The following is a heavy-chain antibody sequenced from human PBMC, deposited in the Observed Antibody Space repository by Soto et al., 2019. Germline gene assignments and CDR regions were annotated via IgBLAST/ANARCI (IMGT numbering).Heavy chain of an antibody. D-gene: IGHD5-18*01. CDR2: IYYSGST. V-gene: IGHV4-61*01. CDR3: ARVVDTAMGYFDY. J-gene: IGHJ4*02. Sequence: SETLSLTCTVSGGNVSSGSYYWSWIRQPPGKGLEWIGYIYYSGSTNYNPSLKSRVTISVDTSKNQFSLKLSSVTAADTAVYYCARVVDTAMGYFDYWGQGTLVTVSS. CDR1: GGNVSSGSYY.